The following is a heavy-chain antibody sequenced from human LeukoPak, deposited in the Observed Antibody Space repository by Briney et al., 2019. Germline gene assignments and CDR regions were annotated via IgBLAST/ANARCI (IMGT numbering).Heavy chain of an antibody. CDR3: ARDLVLGSGWYSP. CDR2: IYYSGST. Sequence: SETLSLTCTVSGGSISSSSYYWGWIRQPPGKGLEWIGSIYYSGSTYYNPSLKSRVTISVDTSKNQFSLKLSSVTAVDTAVYYCARDLVLGSGWYSPWGQGTLVTVSS. J-gene: IGHJ5*02. D-gene: IGHD6-19*01. CDR1: GGSISSSSYY. V-gene: IGHV4-39*07.